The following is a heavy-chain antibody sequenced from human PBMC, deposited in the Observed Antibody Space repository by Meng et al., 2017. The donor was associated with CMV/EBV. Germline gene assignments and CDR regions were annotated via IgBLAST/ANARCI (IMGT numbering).Heavy chain of an antibody. V-gene: IGHV4-34*01. CDR2: INHSGST. Sequence: SETLSLTCAVYGGSFSGYYWSWIRQHPGKGLEWIGEINHSGSTNYNPSLKSRVTISVDTSKNQFSLKLSSVTAADTAVYYCAREYCSSTSCYSDAFDIWGQGTMVTVSS. CDR3: AREYCSSTSCYSDAFDI. D-gene: IGHD2-2*01. J-gene: IGHJ3*02. CDR1: GGSFSGYY.